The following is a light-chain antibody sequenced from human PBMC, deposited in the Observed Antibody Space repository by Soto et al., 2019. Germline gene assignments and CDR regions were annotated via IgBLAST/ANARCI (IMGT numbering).Light chain of an antibody. CDR2: EVT. CDR3: TLFTMGNRYI. CDR1: SSDIGSYDR. Sequence: QSVLAQPPSVSGSPGQSVTISCSGTSSDIGSYDRVSWYQQPPGTAPRLMIYEVTNRPSGAPDRFSGSKSGNTASLTISGLEREVETEYCCTLFTMGNRYIFGRGNKHSVL. J-gene: IGLJ2*01. V-gene: IGLV2-18*01.